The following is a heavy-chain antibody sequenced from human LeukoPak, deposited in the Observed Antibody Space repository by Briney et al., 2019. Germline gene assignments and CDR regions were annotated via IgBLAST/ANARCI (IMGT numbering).Heavy chain of an antibody. V-gene: IGHV3-21*01. CDR2: ISSSSSYI. Sequence: GGSLRLSCAASGFTFSSYSMNWVRQAPGKGLEWFSSISSSSSYIYYADSVKGRFTISRDNAKNSLYLQMNSLRAEDTAVYYCARVSQYYYDSSGYPEPFDYWGQGTLVTVSS. J-gene: IGHJ4*02. D-gene: IGHD3-22*01. CDR3: ARVSQYYYDSSGYPEPFDY. CDR1: GFTFSSYS.